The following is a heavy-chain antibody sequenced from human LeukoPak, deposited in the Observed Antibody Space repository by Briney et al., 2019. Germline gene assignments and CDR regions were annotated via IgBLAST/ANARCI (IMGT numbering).Heavy chain of an antibody. CDR3: ARDLVAVHYYDSSGYYYYGMDV. CDR1: GYTFTGYY. Sequence: ASVKVSCKASGYTFTGYYMHWVRQAPGQGLEWMEWINPNSGGTNYAQKFQGRVTMTRDTSISTAYMELSRLRSDDTAVYYCARDLVAVHYYDSSGYYYYGMDVWGQGTTVTVSS. D-gene: IGHD3-22*01. J-gene: IGHJ6*02. CDR2: INPNSGGT. V-gene: IGHV1-2*02.